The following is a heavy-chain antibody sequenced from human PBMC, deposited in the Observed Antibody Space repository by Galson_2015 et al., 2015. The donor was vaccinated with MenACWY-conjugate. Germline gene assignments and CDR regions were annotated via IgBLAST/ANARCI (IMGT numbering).Heavy chain of an antibody. CDR3: VRHLMIVVAAIDYFDY. D-gene: IGHD3-22*01. V-gene: IGHV3-23*01. CDR1: GFTFSSNA. CDR2: ISGSGGGT. J-gene: IGHJ4*03. Sequence: SLRLSCAASGFTFSSNAMSWVRQAPGKGLEWVSGISGSGGGTYYADSVKGRFSISRDNSKNTLYPQMNSLRADDTAVYYCVRHLMIVVAAIDYFDYWGQGTTVTVSS.